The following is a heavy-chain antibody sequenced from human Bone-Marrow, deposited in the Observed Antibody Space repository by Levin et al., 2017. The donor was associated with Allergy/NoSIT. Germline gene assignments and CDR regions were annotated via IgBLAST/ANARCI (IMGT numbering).Heavy chain of an antibody. D-gene: IGHD2-2*01. CDR3: VREYPSVFDV. Sequence: GGSLRLSCAASGFTFSTFWMHWVRQAPGKGLVWVSRINIDGTSIVYADSVKGRFTISRDNNKNMLYLEMNSLRAEDTALYYCVREYPSVFDVWGQGTTVTVSS. CDR1: GFTFSTFW. V-gene: IGHV3-74*01. J-gene: IGHJ3*01. CDR2: INIDGTSI.